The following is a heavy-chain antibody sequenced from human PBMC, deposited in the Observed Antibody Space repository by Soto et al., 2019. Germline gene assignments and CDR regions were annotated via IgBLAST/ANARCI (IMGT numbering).Heavy chain of an antibody. J-gene: IGHJ4*02. D-gene: IGHD1-26*01. V-gene: IGHV3-15*07. CDR3: YPFMGAIRN. Sequence: EVQLVESGGGLVKPGGPLRLSCAASGFSFSVFAMKWVRQGPGRGLVWVGRIRSKTDGGETEYAAPVRGRFSISRDDSKNTLYLQMNSVKIEDAAADYCYPFMGAIRNWGQGTLVTVSS. CDR2: IRSKTDGGET. CDR1: GFSFSVFA.